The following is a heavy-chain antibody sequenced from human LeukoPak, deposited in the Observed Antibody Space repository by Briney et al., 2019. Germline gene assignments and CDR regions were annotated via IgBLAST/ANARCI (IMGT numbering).Heavy chain of an antibody. J-gene: IGHJ6*02. V-gene: IGHV3-30*04. CDR2: ISYDGSNK. Sequence: GGSLRLSCAASGFTFSSYAMHWVRQAPGKGLEWVAVISYDGSNKYYADSVKGRFTISRDNSKNTLYLQMNSLRAEDTAVYYCARDNLVVVTAIRRHYYYYGMDVWGQGTTVTVSS. CDR1: GFTFSSYA. CDR3: ARDNLVVVTAIRRHYYYYGMDV. D-gene: IGHD2-21*02.